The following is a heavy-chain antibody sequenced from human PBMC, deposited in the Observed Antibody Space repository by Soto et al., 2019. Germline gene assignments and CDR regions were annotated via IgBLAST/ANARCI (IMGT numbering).Heavy chain of an antibody. J-gene: IGHJ3*02. CDR3: ARPNTYYYGSGSYAFDI. V-gene: IGHV4-59*08. CDR2: IYYSGST. Sequence: SETLSLTCTVSGGSISSYYWSWIRQPPGKGLEWIGYIYYSGSTNYNPSLKSRVTISVDTPKNQFSLKLSSVTAADTAVYYCARPNTYYYGSGSYAFDIWGQGTMVTVSS. D-gene: IGHD3-10*01. CDR1: GGSISSYY.